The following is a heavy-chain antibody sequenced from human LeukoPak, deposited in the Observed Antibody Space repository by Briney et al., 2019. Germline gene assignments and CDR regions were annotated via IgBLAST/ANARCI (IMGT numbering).Heavy chain of an antibody. CDR3: ARRTLTFGGGGFDY. Sequence: PSETLSLTCTVSGGSISSYYWSWIRQPPGKGLEWIGYIYYSGSTNYNPSLKSQVTISVDTSKNQFSLKLSSVTVADTAVYYCARRTLTFGGGGFDYWGQGTLVTVSS. V-gene: IGHV4-59*01. J-gene: IGHJ4*02. CDR1: GGSISSYY. CDR2: IYYSGST. D-gene: IGHD3-16*01.